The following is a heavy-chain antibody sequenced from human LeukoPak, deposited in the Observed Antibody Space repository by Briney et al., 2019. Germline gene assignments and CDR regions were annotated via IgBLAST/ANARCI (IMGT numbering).Heavy chain of an antibody. J-gene: IGHJ4*02. Sequence: GASGKVSCKASGGTFSSYAISWVRQAPGQGLEWMGGIIPIFGTANYAQKFQGRVTITADESTSTAYIELSSLRPEDTAVYYCAISIRAYYYDSSGYYPGDYWGQGTLVTVSS. V-gene: IGHV1-69*13. D-gene: IGHD3-22*01. CDR3: AISIRAYYYDSSGYYPGDY. CDR1: GGTFSSYA. CDR2: IIPIFGTA.